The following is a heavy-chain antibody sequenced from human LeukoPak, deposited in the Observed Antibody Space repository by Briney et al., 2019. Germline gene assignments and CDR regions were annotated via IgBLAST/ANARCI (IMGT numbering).Heavy chain of an antibody. CDR3: ARVDGSGYKPMDY. CDR2: IWFDGSNK. D-gene: IGHD3-22*01. Sequence: GGSLRLSCIASGFTFSSYGMHWVRQAPGKGLEWVAIIWFDGSNKDYADSVKGRFTISRDNSKKTLYLQMNSLRVEDTAVYYCARVDGSGYKPMDYWGEGTLVTVSS. V-gene: IGHV3-33*01. J-gene: IGHJ4*02. CDR1: GFTFSSYG.